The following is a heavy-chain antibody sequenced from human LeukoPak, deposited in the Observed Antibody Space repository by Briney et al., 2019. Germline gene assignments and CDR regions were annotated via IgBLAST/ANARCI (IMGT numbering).Heavy chain of an antibody. D-gene: IGHD2-2*01. CDR3: ARDIRVPAAHVRTPKDYNWFDP. CDR2: IKQDGSEK. CDR1: GFTFSSYW. Sequence: GGSLRLSCAASGFTFSSYWMSWVRQAPGKGLEWVANIKQDGSEKYYVDSVKGRFTISRDNAKNSLYLQMNSLRAEDTAVYYCARDIRVPAAHVRTPKDYNWFDPWGQGTLVTVSS. V-gene: IGHV3-7*01. J-gene: IGHJ5*02.